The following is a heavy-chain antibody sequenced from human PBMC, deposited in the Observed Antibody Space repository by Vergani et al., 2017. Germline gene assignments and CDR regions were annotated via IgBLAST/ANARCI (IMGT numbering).Heavy chain of an antibody. V-gene: IGHV1-8*03. CDR1: GYIFTRYD. CDR2: MNPNTLNP. D-gene: IGHD6-13*01. J-gene: IGHJ6*03. CDR3: ASIAALPYYYYYMDV. Sequence: QVQLVQSGAEVKKPGASVKVSCKASGYIFTRYDINWVRQATGQGLEWMGSMNPNTLNPHYAQKFQGRITITMDSSTSTAYMELSSLRSDDTAVYFCASIAALPYYYYYMDVWGKGTTVTVSS.